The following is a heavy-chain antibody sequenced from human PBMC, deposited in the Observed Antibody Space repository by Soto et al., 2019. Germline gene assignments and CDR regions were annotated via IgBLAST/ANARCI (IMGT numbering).Heavy chain of an antibody. CDR3: AKAVGPVASISHCDY. CDR2: ISGSGGNT. D-gene: IGHD6-19*01. CDR1: GFTFSNYA. Sequence: EVQLLESGGGLVQPGGSLRLSCAASGFTFSNYAMSWVRQAPGKGLEWVSVISGSGGNTYYADSVKGRFTVSRDNSKNTLYLQMNSLRAENTAVYYCAKAVGPVASISHCDYWGQGSLVTVSS. J-gene: IGHJ4*02. V-gene: IGHV3-23*01.